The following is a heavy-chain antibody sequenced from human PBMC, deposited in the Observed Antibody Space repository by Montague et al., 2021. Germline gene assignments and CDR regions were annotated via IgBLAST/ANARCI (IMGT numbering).Heavy chain of an antibody. V-gene: IGHV6-1*01. J-gene: IGHJ5*02. CDR3: ARGWQKRFDP. CDR1: GDSVSGNDAS. Sequence: CAISGDSVSGNDASWNWIKQTPSRGPEWLGGTYYRSKWYNEYAISVKSRITVNPDTSKNQFSLLLNSVTPEDTAVYYCARGWQKRFDPWGQGTLVTVSS. D-gene: IGHD5-24*01. CDR2: TYYRSKWYN.